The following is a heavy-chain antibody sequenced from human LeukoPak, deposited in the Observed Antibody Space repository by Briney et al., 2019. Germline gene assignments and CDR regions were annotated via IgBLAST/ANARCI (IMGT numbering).Heavy chain of an antibody. Sequence: SAKVSCKASGGTFSSYAISWVRQAPGQGLEWMGGIIPIFGTANYAQKFQGRVTITADESTSTAYMELSSLRSEDTAVYYCASIYSSSWYVGLNWFDPWGQGTLVTVSS. CDR1: GGTFSSYA. V-gene: IGHV1-69*01. CDR2: IIPIFGTA. CDR3: ASIYSSSWYVGLNWFDP. D-gene: IGHD6-13*01. J-gene: IGHJ5*02.